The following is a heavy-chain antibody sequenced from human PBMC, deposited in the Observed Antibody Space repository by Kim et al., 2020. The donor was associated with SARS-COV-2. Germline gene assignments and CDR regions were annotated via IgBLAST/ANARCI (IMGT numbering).Heavy chain of an antibody. CDR1: GFTFGDYA. Sequence: GGSLRLSCAASGFTFGDYAMHWVRQAPGKGLEWVSGISWNSGSIGYADSVKGRFTISRDNAKNSLYLQMYSLRAEDTALYYCAKDIHCSGGSCGGGAYYYYGMDVWGQGTTVTVSS. CDR3: AKDIHCSGGSCGGGAYYYYGMDV. CDR2: ISWNSGSI. D-gene: IGHD2-15*01. V-gene: IGHV3-9*01. J-gene: IGHJ6*02.